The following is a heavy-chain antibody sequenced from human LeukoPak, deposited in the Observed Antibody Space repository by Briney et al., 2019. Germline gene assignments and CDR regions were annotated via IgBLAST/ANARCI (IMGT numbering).Heavy chain of an antibody. CDR2: IDPSDSYT. J-gene: IGHJ4*02. Sequence: GESLKISCKGSGYRFSNYWITWVRQLPGKGREWRGRIDPSDSYTNYSPSFHGHVTISADKSISTAYLQWSSLKASDTAMYYCARRAVGATGYFDSWGQGTLVTVSS. CDR1: GYRFSNYW. CDR3: ARRAVGATGYFDS. V-gene: IGHV5-10-1*01. D-gene: IGHD1-26*01.